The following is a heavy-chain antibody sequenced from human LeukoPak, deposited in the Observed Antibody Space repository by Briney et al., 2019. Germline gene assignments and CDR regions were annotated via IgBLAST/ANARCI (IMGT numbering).Heavy chain of an antibody. CDR3: ARARGQLPRSLDY. CDR2: IIPIFGTA. CDR1: GGTFSSYA. V-gene: IGHV1-69*13. Sequence: SVKVSCKASGGTFSSYAISWVRQAPGQGLEWMGGIIPIFGTANYAQKFQGRVTITADESTSTAYMELSSLRSEDTAVYYCARARGQLPRSLDYWGQGTLVTVSS. D-gene: IGHD5-24*01. J-gene: IGHJ4*02.